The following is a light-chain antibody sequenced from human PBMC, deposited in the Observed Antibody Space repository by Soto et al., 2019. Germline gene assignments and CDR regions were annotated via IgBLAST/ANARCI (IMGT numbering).Light chain of an antibody. V-gene: IGKV1-5*01. CDR2: DAS. J-gene: IGKJ1*01. CDR3: QKYNNAPVT. Sequence: DVQMTQSPSTLSASVGDRVTITCRASQNIGSWLAWYQQRPGKAPNLLIYDASSLEGGVPSRFSGSGSGTEFSLTISSPQPDDFATYYCQKYNNAPVTFGQGTKVEIK. CDR1: QNIGSW.